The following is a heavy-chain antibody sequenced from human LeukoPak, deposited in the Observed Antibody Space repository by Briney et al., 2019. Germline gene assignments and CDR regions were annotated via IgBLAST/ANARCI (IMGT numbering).Heavy chain of an antibody. Sequence: ASVKVSCKASGYTFTSYYMHWVRQAPGQGLEWMGIINPSGGSTSYAQKFQGRVTMTRDTSTSTVYMELSRLRSDDTAVYYCARGSPLEYRSSSWFDPWGQGTLVTVSS. J-gene: IGHJ5*02. V-gene: IGHV1-46*01. CDR1: GYTFTSYY. CDR3: ARGSPLEYRSSSWFDP. CDR2: INPSGGST. D-gene: IGHD6-6*01.